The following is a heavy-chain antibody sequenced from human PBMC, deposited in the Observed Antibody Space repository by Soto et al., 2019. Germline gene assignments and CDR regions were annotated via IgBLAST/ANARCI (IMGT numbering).Heavy chain of an antibody. D-gene: IGHD3-22*01. CDR1: GFTFSSYG. V-gene: IGHV3-33*01. CDR2: IWYDGSNK. J-gene: IGHJ4*02. CDR3: ETAFSPASSGHIDY. Sequence: PGGSLRLSCAASGFTFSSYGMHWVRQAPGKGLEWVAVIWYDGSNKYYADSVKGRFTISRDNSKNTLYLQMNSLRAEDTAVYYCETAFSPASSGHIDYWGQGTLVTVSS.